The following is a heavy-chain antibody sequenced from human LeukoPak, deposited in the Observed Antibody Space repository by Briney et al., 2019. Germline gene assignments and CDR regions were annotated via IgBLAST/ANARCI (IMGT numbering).Heavy chain of an antibody. Sequence: SVKVSCKASGGTFSSYAISWVRQAPGQGLEWMGGIIPIFGTANYAQKFQGRVTITADESTSTAYMELSSLRSEDTAVYYCAREASSGWYFDYWGQGTLSPSPQ. D-gene: IGHD6-19*01. CDR3: AREASSGWYFDY. J-gene: IGHJ4*02. CDR2: IIPIFGTA. CDR1: GGTFSSYA. V-gene: IGHV1-69*13.